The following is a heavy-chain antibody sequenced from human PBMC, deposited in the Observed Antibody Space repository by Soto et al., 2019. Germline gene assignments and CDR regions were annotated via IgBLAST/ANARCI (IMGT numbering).Heavy chain of an antibody. Sequence: SVKVSCKASGGTFSSYAISWVRQAPGQGLEWMGGIIPIFGTANYEQKLQGRVTITADESTSTAYMELSSLRSEETAVYYCARAPYDDVGSGYYSWFDPWGQGTLVTVSS. J-gene: IGHJ5*02. D-gene: IGHD3-3*01. CDR1: GGTFSSYA. CDR3: ARAPYDDVGSGYYSWFDP. CDR2: IIPIFGTA. V-gene: IGHV1-69*13.